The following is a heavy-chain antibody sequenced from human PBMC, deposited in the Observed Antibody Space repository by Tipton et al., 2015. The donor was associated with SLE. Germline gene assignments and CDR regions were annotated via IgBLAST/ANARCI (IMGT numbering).Heavy chain of an antibody. CDR2: IYTSGST. V-gene: IGHV4-4*07. CDR1: GGSISSYY. J-gene: IGHJ4*02. D-gene: IGHD6-13*01. CDR3: ARGLAAAGNTLGY. Sequence: LRLSCTVSGGSISSYYWSWIRQPAGKGLEWIGRIYTSGSTNYNPSLKSRVTMSVDTSKNQFSPKLSSVTAADTAVYYCARGLAAAGNTLGYWGQGTLVTVSS.